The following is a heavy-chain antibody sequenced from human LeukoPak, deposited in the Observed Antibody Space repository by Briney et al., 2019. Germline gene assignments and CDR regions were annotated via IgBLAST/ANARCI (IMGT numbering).Heavy chain of an antibody. Sequence: SETLSLTCTVSGDSISSSSYYWGWIRQPPGKGLEWIGSIYYSGTTYYNPSLKSRVTISVDTSKNQFSLKLSSVTAADTAVHYCARHRAIAAVGAVHWFDPWGQGTLVTVSS. D-gene: IGHD6-13*01. CDR1: GDSISSSSYY. CDR3: ARHRAIAAVGAVHWFDP. CDR2: IYYSGTT. V-gene: IGHV4-39*01. J-gene: IGHJ5*02.